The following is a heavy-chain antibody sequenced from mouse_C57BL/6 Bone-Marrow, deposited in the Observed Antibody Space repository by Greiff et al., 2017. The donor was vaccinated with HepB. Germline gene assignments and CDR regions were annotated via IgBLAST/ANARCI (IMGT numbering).Heavy chain of an antibody. CDR3: ARLDYDKKFAY. D-gene: IGHD2-4*01. V-gene: IGHV3-6*01. Sequence: EVQLQESGPGLVKPSQSLSLTCSVTGYSITSGYYWNWIRQFPGNKLEWMGYISYDGSNNYNPSLKNRISITRDKSKSQSFLKLNAVTTEDTATYYCARLDYDKKFAYWGQGTLVTVSA. J-gene: IGHJ3*01. CDR1: GYSITSGYY. CDR2: ISYDGSN.